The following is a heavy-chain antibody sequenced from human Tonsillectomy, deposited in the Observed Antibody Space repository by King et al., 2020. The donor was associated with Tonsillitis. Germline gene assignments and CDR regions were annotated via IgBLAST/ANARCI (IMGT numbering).Heavy chain of an antibody. CDR2: IYYSGST. J-gene: IGHJ4*02. Sequence: QLQESGPGLVKPSQTLSLTCAVSGGSISSGGYSWSWIRQPPGKGLEWIGYIYYSGSTYYNPSLKSRVTISVDTSKNQFSLKLSSLTAADTAVYYGARAFVEMATTTFDYWGQGTLVTVSS. D-gene: IGHD5-24*01. V-gene: IGHV4-30-4*07. CDR3: ARAFVEMATTTFDY. CDR1: GGSISSGGYS.